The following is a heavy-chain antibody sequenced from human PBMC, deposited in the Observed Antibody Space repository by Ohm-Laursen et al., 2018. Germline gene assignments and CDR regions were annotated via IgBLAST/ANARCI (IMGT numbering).Heavy chain of an antibody. Sequence: SLRLSCAASGFTFTIYGLSWVRQAPGKGLEWVSAISGSGGSTYYADSVKGRFTISRDNSKNTLYLQMNSLRAEDTAVYYCAKDMVRGVVDYWGQGTLVTVSS. V-gene: IGHV3-23*01. CDR1: GFTFTIYG. D-gene: IGHD3-10*01. J-gene: IGHJ4*02. CDR2: ISGSGGST. CDR3: AKDMVRGVVDY.